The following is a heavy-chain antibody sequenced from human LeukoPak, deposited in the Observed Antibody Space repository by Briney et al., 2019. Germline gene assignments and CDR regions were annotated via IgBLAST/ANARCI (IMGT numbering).Heavy chain of an antibody. D-gene: IGHD3-10*01. Sequence: NPSETLSLTCTVSGGSISSYYWSWIRQPAGKGLEWIGRMYTSGSTNYNPSLRSRVTMSVDTSRNQFSLRPSSVTAADTAVYYCARGEGSGSYYNFDAFDIWGQGTMVTVSS. J-gene: IGHJ3*02. CDR1: GGSISSYY. CDR2: MYTSGST. V-gene: IGHV4-4*07. CDR3: ARGEGSGSYYNFDAFDI.